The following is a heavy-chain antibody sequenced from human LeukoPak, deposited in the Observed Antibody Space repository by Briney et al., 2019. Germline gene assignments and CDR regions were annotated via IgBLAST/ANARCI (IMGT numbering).Heavy chain of an antibody. CDR3: AKDLRQWLVHDAFDI. CDR2: ISGSGGST. CDR1: GFTFSSYG. J-gene: IGHJ3*02. D-gene: IGHD6-19*01. Sequence: VGSLRLSCAASGFTFSSYGMSWVRQAPGKGLEWVSAISGSGGSTYYADSVKGRFTISRDNSKNTLYLQMNSLRAEDTAVYYCAKDLRQWLVHDAFDIWGQGTMVTVSS. V-gene: IGHV3-23*01.